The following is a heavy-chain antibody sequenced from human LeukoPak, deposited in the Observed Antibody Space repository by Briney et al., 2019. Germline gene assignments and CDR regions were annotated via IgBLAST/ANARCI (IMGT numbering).Heavy chain of an antibody. CDR3: APEGGSSYDY. CDR1: GFTFSSYG. Sequence: GGSLRLSCAASGFTFSSYGMHWVRQAPGKGLEWVAVISYDGSNKYYTDSVKGRFTISRDNAKNTLYLEMNSLRAEDTALYYCAPEGGSSYDYWGQGTLVTVSS. V-gene: IGHV3-30*03. CDR2: ISYDGSNK. J-gene: IGHJ4*02. D-gene: IGHD5-18*01.